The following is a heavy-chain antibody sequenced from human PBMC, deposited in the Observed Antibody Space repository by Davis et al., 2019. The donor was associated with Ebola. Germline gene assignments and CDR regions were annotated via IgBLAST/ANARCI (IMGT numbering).Heavy chain of an antibody. V-gene: IGHV3-21*01. CDR1: GFTFSSYS. D-gene: IGHD4-17*01. J-gene: IGHJ3*02. CDR3: ARDTTVTTLSLFLHDAFDI. Sequence: GGSLRLSCAASGFTFSSYSMNWVRQAPGKGLEWVSSISSSSSYIYYADSVKGRFTISRDNATNSLYLQMNSLRAEDTAVYYCARDTTVTTLSLFLHDAFDIWGQGTMVTVSS. CDR2: ISSSSSYI.